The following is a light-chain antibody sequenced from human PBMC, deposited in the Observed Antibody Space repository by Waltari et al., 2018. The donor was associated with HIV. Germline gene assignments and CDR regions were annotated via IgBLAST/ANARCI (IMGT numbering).Light chain of an antibody. Sequence: EIVLTQSPATLSLSPGERATLSCRASQSVFTYLAWYQQKPGQAPRLLSYDASNRATGIPARFSASGTGTDFTLTISSLEPEDFAVDFCQQRTKWPTFGGGTKVESK. CDR2: DAS. J-gene: IGKJ4*01. CDR3: QQRTKWPT. V-gene: IGKV3-11*01. CDR1: QSVFTY.